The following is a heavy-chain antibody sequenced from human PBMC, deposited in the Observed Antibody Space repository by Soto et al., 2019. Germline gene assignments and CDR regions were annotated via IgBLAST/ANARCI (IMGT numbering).Heavy chain of an antibody. CDR1: GFTLTNYA. CDR3: EGSWT. V-gene: IGHV3-23*01. J-gene: IGHJ3*01. D-gene: IGHD5-12*01. Sequence: EVQLLVSGGGSVQPGGSLRLSCEVSGFTLTNYAMSWVRQAPGKGLEWVSQISASGDRTYYADSVKGRFTISKDSPKNTLFLQMNSRRGEDSAVYYWEGSWTWGQGTMVTVSS. CDR2: ISASGDRT.